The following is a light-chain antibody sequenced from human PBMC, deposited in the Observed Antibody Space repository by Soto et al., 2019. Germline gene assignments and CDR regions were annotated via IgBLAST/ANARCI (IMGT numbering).Light chain of an antibody. V-gene: IGLV1-47*01. CDR3: AAWDDSLSGPHVV. CDR2: RNN. J-gene: IGLJ2*01. Sequence: QSVLTQPPSASGTPGQRVTISCSGSSSNIGSNYVYWYQQLPGTAPKLLIYRNNQRPSGVPDRFSGSKSGTSASLAISGPRSEDEADYYCAAWDDSLSGPHVVFGGGTKVTVL. CDR1: SSNIGSNY.